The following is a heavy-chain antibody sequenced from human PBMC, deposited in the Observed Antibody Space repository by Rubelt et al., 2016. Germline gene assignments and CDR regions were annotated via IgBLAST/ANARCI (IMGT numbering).Heavy chain of an antibody. V-gene: IGHV4-34*01. CDR1: GGSFSGYY. Sequence: QVQLQQWGAGLLKPSETLSLTCAVYGGSFSGYYWSWIRQPPGKGLEWIGEINHSGSTNYNPSLKSRVTISVDTSKNQVSRQLNSVTPEDTAVYYCARGIAELYYYYYGMDVWGQGTTVTVSS. CDR3: ARGIAELYYYYYGMDV. CDR2: INHSGST. J-gene: IGHJ6*02. D-gene: IGHD6-13*01.